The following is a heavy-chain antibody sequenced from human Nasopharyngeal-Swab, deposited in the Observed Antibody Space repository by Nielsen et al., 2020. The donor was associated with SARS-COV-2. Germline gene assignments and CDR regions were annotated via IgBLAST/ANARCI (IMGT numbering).Heavy chain of an antibody. CDR2: ISGSGGST. Sequence: GESLKISCAASGFTFSSYAMSWVRQAPGKGPEWVSAISGSGGSTYYADSVKGRFTISRDNSKNTLYLQMNSLRAEDTAVYYCANSYYDSSDHMGWFDPWGQGTLVTVSS. J-gene: IGHJ5*02. V-gene: IGHV3-23*01. CDR3: ANSYYDSSDHMGWFDP. D-gene: IGHD3-22*01. CDR1: GFTFSSYA.